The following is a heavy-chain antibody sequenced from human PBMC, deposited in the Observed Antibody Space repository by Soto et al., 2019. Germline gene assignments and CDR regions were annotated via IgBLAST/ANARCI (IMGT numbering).Heavy chain of an antibody. CDR3: LHIKWPDKAEPGALDI. V-gene: IGHV2-5*02. D-gene: IGHD5-18*01. CDR1: GFSLSTSGVG. Sequence: QITLKESGPTLVKPTQTLTLTCTFSGFSLSTSGVGVGWIRQPPGKALEWLALIYWDDDKRYSPSLKSRLTITKDTSKNPVVLTMTNMDPVDTATYYPLHIKWPDKAEPGALDIWGQGTMVTVSS. J-gene: IGHJ3*02. CDR2: IYWDDDK.